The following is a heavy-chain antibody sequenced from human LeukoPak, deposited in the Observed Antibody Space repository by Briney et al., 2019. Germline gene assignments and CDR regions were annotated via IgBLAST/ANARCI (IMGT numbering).Heavy chain of an antibody. Sequence: GGSLRLSCAASGFTFSDYYMSWIRQAPGKGLEWVSYISSSGSTIYYADSVKGRFTISRDNAKNSLYLQMSSLRAEDTAVYYCARRADYYDSSGYYYASQHFDYWGQGTLVTVSS. CDR2: ISSSGSTI. D-gene: IGHD3-22*01. CDR3: ARRADYYDSSGYYYASQHFDY. J-gene: IGHJ4*02. V-gene: IGHV3-11*01. CDR1: GFTFSDYY.